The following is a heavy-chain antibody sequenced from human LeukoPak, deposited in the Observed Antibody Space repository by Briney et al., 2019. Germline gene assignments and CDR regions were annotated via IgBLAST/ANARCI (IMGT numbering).Heavy chain of an antibody. CDR2: IYYSGST. J-gene: IGHJ4*02. CDR1: GGSISSYY. D-gene: IGHD3-10*01. V-gene: IGHV4-59*01. Sequence: PSETLSLTCTVSGGSISSYYWSWIRHPPGKGLEWVGYIYYSGSTNYNPSLMSQVTISLNTSKNQFSCKLSSVTPAEPAVFYCARDNDYGSGSYLLDYWGQGTMVTVSS. CDR3: ARDNDYGSGSYLLDY.